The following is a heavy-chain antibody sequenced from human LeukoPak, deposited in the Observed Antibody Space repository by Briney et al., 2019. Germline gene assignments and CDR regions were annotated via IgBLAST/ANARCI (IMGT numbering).Heavy chain of an antibody. V-gene: IGHV4-39*01. CDR2: IYYSGST. D-gene: IGHD3-10*01. CDR1: GGSISSSSYY. Sequence: SETLSLTCTVSGGSISSSSYYWGWIRQPPGKGLEWIGSIYYSGSTYYNPSLKSRVTISVDTSKNQFSLKLSSVTAADTAVYYCAGYKRITMVRGVIRDWFDPWGQGTLITVSS. J-gene: IGHJ5*02. CDR3: AGYKRITMVRGVIRDWFDP.